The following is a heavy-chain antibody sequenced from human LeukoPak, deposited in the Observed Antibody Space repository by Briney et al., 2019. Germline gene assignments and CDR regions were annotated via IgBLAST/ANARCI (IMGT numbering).Heavy chain of an antibody. CDR3: ARRLGIAVFDY. Sequence: SETLSLTCTVSGGSISSYYWSWIRQPPGKGLEWIGYIYYSGSTNYNPSLRSRVTMSVDTSKNQFSLKMSSVTAADTAVYHCARRLGIAVFDYWGQGTLVTVSS. J-gene: IGHJ4*02. D-gene: IGHD6-19*01. V-gene: IGHV4-59*08. CDR1: GGSISSYY. CDR2: IYYSGST.